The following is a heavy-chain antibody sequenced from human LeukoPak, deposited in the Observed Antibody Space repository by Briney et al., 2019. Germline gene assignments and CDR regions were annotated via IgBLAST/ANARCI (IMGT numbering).Heavy chain of an antibody. Sequence: PSENLSLTCAVYGGSFSGYYWSWIRQPPGKGLEWIGEINHSGSTNYNPSLKSRVTISVDTSKNQFSLKLSSVTAADTAVYYCARRRGYCSSTSCYASWFDPWGQGTLVTVSS. CDR2: INHSGST. J-gene: IGHJ5*02. V-gene: IGHV4-34*01. CDR3: ARRRGYCSSTSCYASWFDP. CDR1: GGSFSGYY. D-gene: IGHD2-2*01.